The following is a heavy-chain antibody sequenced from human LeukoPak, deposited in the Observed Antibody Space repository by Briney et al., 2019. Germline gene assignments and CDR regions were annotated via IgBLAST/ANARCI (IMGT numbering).Heavy chain of an antibody. CDR3: ARVRFRRALNCFDY. CDR1: GGSISSSSYY. Sequence: SETLSLTCTVSGGSISSSSYYWGWIRQPPGKGLEWIGSIYYSGSSYYNPSLKSRVTISVDTSKNQFSLKLSSVTAADTAVYYCARVRFRRALNCFDYWGQGTLVTVSS. D-gene: IGHD1-1*01. CDR2: IYYSGSS. V-gene: IGHV4-39*07. J-gene: IGHJ4*02.